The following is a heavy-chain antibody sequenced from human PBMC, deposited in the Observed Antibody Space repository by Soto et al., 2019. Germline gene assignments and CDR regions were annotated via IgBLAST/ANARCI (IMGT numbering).Heavy chain of an antibody. D-gene: IGHD6-25*01. CDR1: GGTFSSYT. V-gene: IGHV1-69*02. J-gene: IGHJ4*02. CDR2: IIPILGIA. CDR3: ASAVESGPLDY. Sequence: QVQLVQSGAEVKKPGSSVKVSCKASGGTFSSYTISWVRQAPGQGLEWMGRIIPILGIANYAQKFQGRVTITADKSTSTAYMELSSLRSEDTAVYYCASAVESGPLDYWGQGTLVTVSS.